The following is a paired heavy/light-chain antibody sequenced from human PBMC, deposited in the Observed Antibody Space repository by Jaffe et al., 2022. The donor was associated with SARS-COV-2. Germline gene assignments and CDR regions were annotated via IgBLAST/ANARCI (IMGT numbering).Heavy chain of an antibody. D-gene: IGHD2-2*01. CDR3: ARQFCPSTSCFFSFDY. CDR1: GGSISSTVYY. CDR2: VYSSGST. Sequence: QLQLQESGPGLVNPSETLSLTCTVSGGSISSTVYYWGWIRQPPGKGLEWVGSVYSSGSTRYNPSLNGRVTISIDTSMNQFSLKLASVTAADTAVYYCARQFCPSTSCFFSFDYWGQGFLATVST. J-gene: IGHJ4*02. V-gene: IGHV4-39*01.
Light chain of an antibody. J-gene: IGKJ2*01. CDR2: GAS. CDR3: QQYLKTPYT. Sequence: EIVLTQSPGTLSFSPGERATLSCRASQSLSTYLAWYQQRPGQALRLLIHGASSRAAGIPDRFSGSGSGTDFTLTISRLEPEDFALYHCQQYLKTPYTFGQGTKLEIK. V-gene: IGKV3-20*01. CDR1: QSLSTY.